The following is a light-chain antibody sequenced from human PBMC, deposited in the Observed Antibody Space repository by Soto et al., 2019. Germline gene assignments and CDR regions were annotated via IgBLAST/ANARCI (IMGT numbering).Light chain of an antibody. CDR3: CSYAGSYFYV. V-gene: IGLV2-11*01. Sequence: QSALTPSASVSGSPGQSIAISCTGTSLAVGGYNYVSWYRQHPGKAPKIMIYDVSKRPSGVPDRFFGSKSGNTASLTISGLRAEDEAEYYCCSYAGSYFYVFGTGTQVTVL. CDR1: SLAVGGYNY. CDR2: DVS. J-gene: IGLJ1*01.